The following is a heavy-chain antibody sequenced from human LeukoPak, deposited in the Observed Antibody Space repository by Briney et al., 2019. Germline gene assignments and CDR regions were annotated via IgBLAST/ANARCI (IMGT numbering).Heavy chain of an antibody. CDR1: GFSFSSNW. Sequence: GGSLRLSCAASGFSFSSNWMHWVRQAPGKGLVWVSRVNSDGSGTSYADSVKGRFTISRDNAKNTLYLQMNSLRAEDTAVYYCARRVVVAAAPYYFDYWGQGTLVTVSS. J-gene: IGHJ4*02. CDR2: VNSDGSGT. CDR3: ARRVVVAAAPYYFDY. D-gene: IGHD2-2*01. V-gene: IGHV3-74*01.